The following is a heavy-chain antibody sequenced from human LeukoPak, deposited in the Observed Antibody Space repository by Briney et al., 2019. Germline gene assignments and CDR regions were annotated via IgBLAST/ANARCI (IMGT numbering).Heavy chain of an antibody. Sequence: PSETLSLTCTVSGASVSSYYWSWIRQPPGKKLESIGYFSYSGNTNYNPSLQSRVTISVDTSKNQFSLRLNSVTAADTAVYYCARHKGNSCGPWDDWGQGTLVTVSS. V-gene: IGHV4-59*08. CDR2: FSYSGNT. J-gene: IGHJ4*02. D-gene: IGHD2-21*01. CDR3: ARHKGNSCGPWDD. CDR1: GASVSSYY.